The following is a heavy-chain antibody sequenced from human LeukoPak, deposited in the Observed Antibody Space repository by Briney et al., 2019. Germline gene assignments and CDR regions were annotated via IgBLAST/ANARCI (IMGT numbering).Heavy chain of an antibody. V-gene: IGHV4-39*07. CDR3: ARTSGSPPMVVVADYAFDI. J-gene: IGHJ3*02. CDR1: GGSISRNNFY. CDR2: IHYTGGT. Sequence: SETLSLTCTVSGGSISRNNFYWGWIRQPPGQELEWIGSIHYTGGTYYNPSLKSRVTISVDTSKNQFSLKLSSVTAADTAVYYCARTSGSPPMVVVADYAFDIWGQGTMVTVSS. D-gene: IGHD2-15*01.